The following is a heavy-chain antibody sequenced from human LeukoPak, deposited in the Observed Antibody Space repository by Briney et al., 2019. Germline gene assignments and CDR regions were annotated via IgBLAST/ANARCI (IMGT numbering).Heavy chain of an antibody. D-gene: IGHD1-26*01. Sequence: SETLSLTCTVSGPSISSGSYWGWIRQPPGKGLEYIGSLSHTGSTFYNPSLKSQVTISLDTSMNQFSLNLTSVTAADTAVYFCVRDLAGATTFDYWGQGTVVTVSS. CDR3: VRDLAGATTFDY. CDR2: LSHTGST. V-gene: IGHV4-38-2*02. CDR1: GPSISSGSY. J-gene: IGHJ4*02.